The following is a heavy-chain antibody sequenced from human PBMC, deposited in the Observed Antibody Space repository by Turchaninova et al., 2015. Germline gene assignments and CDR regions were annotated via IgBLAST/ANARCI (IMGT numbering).Heavy chain of an antibody. J-gene: IGHJ4*02. V-gene: IGHV3-30*03. D-gene: IGHD3-10*01. CDR1: GVTFSSYG. CDR3: VLGVRGLKMAPGGYDY. CDR2: ISSDGHTK. Sequence: QVQLVESGGDVVQPGRSLRLSCAASGVTFSSYGMKLGRQAPGKGLGGVGVISSDGHTKYYVGSVKGRFTISRDNFKNTVYLQMDSLRAEDTAVYYCVLGVRGLKMAPGGYDYWGQGTLVTVSS.